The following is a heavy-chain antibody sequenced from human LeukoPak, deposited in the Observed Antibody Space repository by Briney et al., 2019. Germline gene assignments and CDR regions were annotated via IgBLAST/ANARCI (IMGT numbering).Heavy chain of an antibody. CDR2: VYYSGTT. D-gene: IGHD6-19*01. CDR3: AVIPMYNTGWAPGGHMDV. V-gene: IGHV4-39*01. CDR1: GGSINTDSYY. Sequence: SETLSLTCTVSGGSINTDSYYWGWIRQPPGKGLEWFGTVYYSGTTYYNPSLESRLTMSVDTSKNQFFLKFNLVTAADTAVYYCAVIPMYNTGWAPGGHMDVWGKGTTVTVSS. J-gene: IGHJ6*03.